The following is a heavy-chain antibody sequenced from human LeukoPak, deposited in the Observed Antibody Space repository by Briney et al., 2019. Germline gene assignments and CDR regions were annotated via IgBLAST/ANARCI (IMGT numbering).Heavy chain of an antibody. V-gene: IGHV4-38-2*02. CDR2: IYLSGST. CDR3: ARDTYYYGSGSYRLDY. D-gene: IGHD3-10*01. CDR1: GYSISSGYY. Sequence: KPSETLSLTCTVSGYSISSGYYWGWIRQPPGKGLEWIGSIYLSGSTYYNPSLKSRVTISVDTSKNQFSLKLSSVTAADTAVYYCARDTYYYGSGSYRLDYWGQGTLVTVSS. J-gene: IGHJ4*02.